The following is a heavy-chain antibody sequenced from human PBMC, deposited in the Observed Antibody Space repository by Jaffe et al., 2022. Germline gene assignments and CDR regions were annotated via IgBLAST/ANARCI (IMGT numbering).Heavy chain of an antibody. J-gene: IGHJ5*02. D-gene: IGHD3-10*01. CDR2: IYHSGST. V-gene: IGHV4-4*02. CDR1: GGSISSSNW. Sequence: QVQLQESGPGLVKPSGTLSLTCAVSGGSISSSNWWSWVRQPPGKGLEWIGEIYHSGSTNYNPSLKSRVTISVDKSKNQFSLKLSSVTAADTAVYYCARDPITMVQGVIHGWFDPWGQGTLVTVSS. CDR3: ARDPITMVQGVIHGWFDP.